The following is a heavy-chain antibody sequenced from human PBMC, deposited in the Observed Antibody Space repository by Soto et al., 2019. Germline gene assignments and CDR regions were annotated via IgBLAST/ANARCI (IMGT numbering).Heavy chain of an antibody. V-gene: IGHV3-23*01. CDR3: AKGSAGASPYYFDF. D-gene: IGHD3-16*01. J-gene: IGHJ4*02. CDR1: GFSFSRYA. Sequence: PGGSLRLSCAGSGFSFSRYAMSWIRQTPRTGLEWVAAISGGGGYTYSADSVKGRFTISRDNSKNTLYLQMDSLRVEDTAVYFCAKGSAGASPYYFDFWGQGSLVTVSS. CDR2: ISGGGGYT.